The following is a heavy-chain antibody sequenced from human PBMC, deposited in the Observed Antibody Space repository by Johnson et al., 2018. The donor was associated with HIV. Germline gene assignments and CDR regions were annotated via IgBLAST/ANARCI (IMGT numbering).Heavy chain of an antibody. J-gene: IGHJ3*02. CDR2: ISSSGRTI. CDR1: GFIFSDYY. Sequence: QVQLVESGGDLVKPGGSLRLSCAASGFIFSDYYMTWIRQAPGKGLESISSISSSGRTIYYADSVKGRFTMSRDNAEKSLYLQMNSLRAEDTAVYYCAREEGTDILTRGDAFDIWGQGTMVTVSS. D-gene: IGHD3-9*01. CDR3: AREEGTDILTRGDAFDI. V-gene: IGHV3-11*04.